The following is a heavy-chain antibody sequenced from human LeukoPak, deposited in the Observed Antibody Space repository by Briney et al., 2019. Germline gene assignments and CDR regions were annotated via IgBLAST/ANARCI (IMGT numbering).Heavy chain of an antibody. CDR1: GFTVSTNY. CDR2: IYSGGST. Sequence: GGSLRLSCAASGFTVSTNYMSWVRQAPGKGLEWVSVIYSGGSTYYVDSVKGRFTISRDNSKNTLYLQVNSLKAEDTAVYYCVREGYSSGWFRNWGQGTLVSVSS. CDR3: VREGYSSGWFRN. D-gene: IGHD6-19*01. J-gene: IGHJ4*02. V-gene: IGHV3-53*01.